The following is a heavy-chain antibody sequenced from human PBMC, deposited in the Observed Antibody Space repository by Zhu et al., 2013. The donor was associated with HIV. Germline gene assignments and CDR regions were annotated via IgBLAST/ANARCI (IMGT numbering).Heavy chain of an antibody. J-gene: IGHJ5*02. Sequence: QVQLVQSGAEVKKPGSSVKVSCKSSGGTFTTYPISWVRQAPGQGLEWMGGIIPIFGIANYAQKFQGRVTITADESTSTAYMELSSLRSEDTAVYYCAREKGHSTRWFDPWGQGTLVTVSS. CDR1: GGTFTTYP. V-gene: IGHV1-69*01. D-gene: IGHD6-13*01. CDR3: AREKGHSTRWFDP. CDR2: IIPIFGIA.